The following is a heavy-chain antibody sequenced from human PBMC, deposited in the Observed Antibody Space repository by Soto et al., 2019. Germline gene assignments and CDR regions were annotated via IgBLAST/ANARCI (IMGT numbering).Heavy chain of an antibody. CDR2: ISGSAATT. CDR3: ARDMAGYCSGGSCYGYFDY. J-gene: IGHJ4*02. D-gene: IGHD2-15*01. V-gene: IGHV3-23*01. CDR1: GFTFSSYG. Sequence: GGSLRLSCAAAGFTFSSYGRNWVRPAPGKGLEWVSAISGSAATTHFADSVKGRFTISRDNSKNTLYLQMNSLRAEDTAVYYCARDMAGYCSGGSCYGYFDYWGQGTLVTVSS.